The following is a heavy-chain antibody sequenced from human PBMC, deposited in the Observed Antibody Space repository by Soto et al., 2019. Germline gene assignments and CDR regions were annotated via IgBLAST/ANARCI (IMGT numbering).Heavy chain of an antibody. D-gene: IGHD6-13*01. CDR1: GYTFTSYG. Sequence: ASVKVSCKASGYTFTSYGLSWVRQAPGQPLEWMGWISGDSINSKYSQKFQGRLTMTTDTSTATASMELRSLTSDDTAVYYCGREGQQLAQEKYYQFNGMDVWGQGTTVTVSS. CDR2: ISGDSINS. CDR3: GREGQQLAQEKYYQFNGMDV. J-gene: IGHJ6*02. V-gene: IGHV1-18*01.